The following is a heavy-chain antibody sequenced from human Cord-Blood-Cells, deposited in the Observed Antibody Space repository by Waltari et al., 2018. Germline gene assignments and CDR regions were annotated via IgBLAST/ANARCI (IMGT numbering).Heavy chain of an antibody. Sequence: QVQLVESGGGVVQPGRSLRLSCAASGFTFSSYGMHWVRQAPGKGLEWVGVIWYDGSNKYYADSVKGRFTISRDNSKNTLYLQMNSLRAEDTAVYYCARDRSYHYYMDVWGKGTTVTVSS. J-gene: IGHJ6*03. V-gene: IGHV3-33*01. CDR2: IWYDGSNK. CDR1: GFTFSSYG. D-gene: IGHD3-10*01. CDR3: ARDRSYHYYMDV.